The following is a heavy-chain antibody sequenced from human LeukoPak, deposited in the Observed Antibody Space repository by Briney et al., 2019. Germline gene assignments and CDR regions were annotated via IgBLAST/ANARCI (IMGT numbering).Heavy chain of an antibody. J-gene: IGHJ4*02. Sequence: GGSLRLSCAASGFTFSRYAMSWVRQAPGKGLEWVSAISGSGTSTYYADSVKGRFTISRDNSKNTLYLQMNSLRAEDTAVYYCAKAERYSGGDCYPYYFDYWGQGTLVTVSS. CDR2: ISGSGTST. D-gene: IGHD2-21*02. V-gene: IGHV3-23*01. CDR3: AKAERYSGGDCYPYYFDY. CDR1: GFTFSRYA.